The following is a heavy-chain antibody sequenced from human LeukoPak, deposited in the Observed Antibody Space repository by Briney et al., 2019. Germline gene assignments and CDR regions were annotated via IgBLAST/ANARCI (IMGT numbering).Heavy chain of an antibody. CDR3: ARVAFRSSSYISGIDY. V-gene: IGHV3-53*01. Sequence: PGGSLRLSCAASGFTVSINYMSWVRQAPGKGLEWVSLIDSGGNTYYADSVKGRFTISRDNSKNTLNLQMNSLRAEDTAVYYCARVAFRSSSYISGIDYWGQGTLVTVSS. D-gene: IGHD1-14*01. CDR1: GFTVSINY. CDR2: IDSGGNT. J-gene: IGHJ4*02.